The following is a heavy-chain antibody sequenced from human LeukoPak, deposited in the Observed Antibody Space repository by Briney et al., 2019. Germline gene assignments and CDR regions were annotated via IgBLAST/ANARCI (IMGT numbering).Heavy chain of an antibody. CDR1: GFIFSTHG. J-gene: IGHJ6*02. CDR2: ISSESNAI. Sequence: GGSLRLSCAASGFIFSTHGVNWVRQAPRKGLEWISYISSESNAIYYADSVKGRFTISRDNAKKSLYLQMHSLRVEDTAVYYCGRGRNYGMDVWGQGTTVTVSS. CDR3: GRGRNYGMDV. V-gene: IGHV3-48*04.